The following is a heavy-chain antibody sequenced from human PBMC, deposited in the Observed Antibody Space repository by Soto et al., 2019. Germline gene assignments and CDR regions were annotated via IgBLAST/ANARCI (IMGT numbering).Heavy chain of an antibody. Sequence: QVQLVESGGGVVQPGRSLRLSCAASGFTFSSYGMHWVRQAPGKGLEWVAVISYDGSNKYYADSVKGRFTISRDNSKNPLYMQMNSLRAEDTAVYYCSKSRWELPFDYWGQGTLVAVSS. D-gene: IGHD1-26*01. CDR1: GFTFSSYG. V-gene: IGHV3-30*18. CDR2: ISYDGSNK. J-gene: IGHJ4*02. CDR3: SKSRWELPFDY.